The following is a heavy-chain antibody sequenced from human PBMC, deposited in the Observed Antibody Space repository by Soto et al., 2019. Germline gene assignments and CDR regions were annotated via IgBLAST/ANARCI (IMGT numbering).Heavy chain of an antibody. Sequence: ASVKVSCKASGYTFTSYYMHWVRQAPGQGLEWMGMIKPTGGSTSYAQKFQGRVTMTRDTSTSTVYMELSSLTSEDTAVYYCARSVSDGDPSDYRRQGTLVTGSS. CDR3: ARSVSDGDPSDY. J-gene: IGHJ4*02. CDR2: IKPTGGST. CDR1: GYTFTSYY. D-gene: IGHD3-3*01. V-gene: IGHV1-46*01.